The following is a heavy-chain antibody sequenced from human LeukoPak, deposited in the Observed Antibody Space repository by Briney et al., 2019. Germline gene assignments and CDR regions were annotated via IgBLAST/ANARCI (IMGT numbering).Heavy chain of an antibody. CDR3: ARVEITMVRGVMGYYYYYYLDV. D-gene: IGHD3-10*01. J-gene: IGHJ6*03. CDR1: GFTFSSYS. V-gene: IGHV3-48*01. CDR2: ISSSSSTI. Sequence: PGGSLRLSCAASGFTFSSYSMNWVRQAPGKGLEWVSYISSSSSTIYYADSVKGRFTISRDSAKNSLYLQMNSLRAEDTAVYHCARVEITMVRGVMGYYYYYYLDVWGKGTTVTVSS.